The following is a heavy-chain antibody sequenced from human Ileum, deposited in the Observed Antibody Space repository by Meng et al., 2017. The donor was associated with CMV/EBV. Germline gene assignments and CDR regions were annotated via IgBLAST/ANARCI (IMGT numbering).Heavy chain of an antibody. CDR1: GGSLSGYY. CDR2: INHSGST. CDR3: AREIVIVPDTIRGGYWFDP. D-gene: IGHD2-2*02. J-gene: IGHJ5*02. V-gene: IGHV4-34*01. Sequence: SETLSLTCAVYGGSLSGYYWSWIRQPPGKGLECIGEINHSGSTNYNPSLKSRVTMSVDTSNNQFSLRLSSVTAADTAVYYCAREIVIVPDTIRGGYWFDPWGQGTLVTVSS.